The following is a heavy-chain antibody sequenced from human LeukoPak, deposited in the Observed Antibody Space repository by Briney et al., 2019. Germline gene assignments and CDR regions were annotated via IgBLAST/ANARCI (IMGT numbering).Heavy chain of an antibody. J-gene: IGHJ4*02. CDR1: GFTFSSYE. CDR3: ASTTLDYYDSSGYYYFDY. V-gene: IGHV3-48*03. Sequence: QPGGSLRLSCAASGFTFSSYEMNWVRQAPGKGLEWVSYISSSGSTIYYADSVKGRFTISRDNAKNSLYLQMNSLRAEDTAVYYCASTTLDYYDSSGYYYFDYWGQGTLVTVSS. D-gene: IGHD3-22*01. CDR2: ISSSGSTI.